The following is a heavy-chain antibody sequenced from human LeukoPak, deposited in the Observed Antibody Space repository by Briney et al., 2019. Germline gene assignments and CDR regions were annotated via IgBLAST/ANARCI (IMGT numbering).Heavy chain of an antibody. J-gene: IGHJ4*02. V-gene: IGHV3-53*01. CDR2: IYSGGST. D-gene: IGHD1-26*01. CDR1: GFTVSSNY. CDR3: ARDSYGSPYFDY. Sequence: GGSLRLSCAASGFTVSSNYMSWVRQAPGKGLEWVSVIYSGGSTYYADSVKGRFTISRDNSKNTLYLQMNSLRAEDTAVYYCARDSYGSPYFDYWGQGTLVTVSS.